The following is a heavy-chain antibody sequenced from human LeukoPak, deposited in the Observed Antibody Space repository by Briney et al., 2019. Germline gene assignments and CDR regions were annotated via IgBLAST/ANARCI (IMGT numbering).Heavy chain of an antibody. CDR3: ARGVRISMVRGVIK. CDR1: VFTLSSYW. CDR2: IKQDGSEK. Sequence: GGSLRLSCAASVFTLSSYWMSWVRQAPGKGLEWVANIKQDGSEKYYVDSVKGRFTISRDNAKNSLYLQMNSLRAEDTGVYYCARGVRISMVRGVIKWGQGTLVTVSS. D-gene: IGHD3-10*01. J-gene: IGHJ4*02. V-gene: IGHV3-7*01.